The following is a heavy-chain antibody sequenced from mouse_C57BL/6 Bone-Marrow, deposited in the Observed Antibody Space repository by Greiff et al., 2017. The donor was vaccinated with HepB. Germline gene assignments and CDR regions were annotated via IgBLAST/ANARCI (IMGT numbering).Heavy chain of an antibody. J-gene: IGHJ3*01. V-gene: IGHV5-17*01. CDR2: ISSGSSTI. CDR3: ARPNYSGSSWFAY. Sequence: DVMLVESGGGLVKPGGSLKLSCAASGFTFSDYGMHWVRQAPEKGLEWVAYISSGSSTIYYADTVKGRFTISRDNAKNTLFLQMTSLRSEDTAMYYCARPNYSGSSWFAYWGQGTLVTVSA. CDR1: GFTFSDYG. D-gene: IGHD1-1*01.